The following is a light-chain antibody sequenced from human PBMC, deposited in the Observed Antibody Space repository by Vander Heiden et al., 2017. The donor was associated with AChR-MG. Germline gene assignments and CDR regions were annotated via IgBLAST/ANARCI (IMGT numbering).Light chain of an antibody. J-gene: IGLJ2*01. Sequence: SYELTQPPSVSVSPGQPASITCSGDKSGDKYACWYQQKPGQSPVLVIYQDSKRPSGIPERFSGSNSGNTATLTISGTQAMDEADYYCQAWDSRTGVFGGGTKLTVL. CDR1: KSGDKY. CDR2: QDS. V-gene: IGLV3-1*01. CDR3: QAWDSRTGV.